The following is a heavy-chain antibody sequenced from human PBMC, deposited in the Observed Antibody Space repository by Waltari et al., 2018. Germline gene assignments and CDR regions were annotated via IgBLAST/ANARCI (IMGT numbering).Heavy chain of an antibody. CDR3: ARGPRYVVGVTCWFDP. V-gene: IGHV1-8*01. CDR1: GYTFTSYD. J-gene: IGHJ5*02. D-gene: IGHD3-10*01. CDR2: MNPNSGNT. Sequence: QVQLVQSGAEVKKPGASVKVSCKASGYTFTSYDINWVRQATGQGLEWMGWMNPNSGNTGYAQKFQGRVTMTRNTSISTAYMELSSLRSEDTAVYYCARGPRYVVGVTCWFDPWGQGTLVTVSS.